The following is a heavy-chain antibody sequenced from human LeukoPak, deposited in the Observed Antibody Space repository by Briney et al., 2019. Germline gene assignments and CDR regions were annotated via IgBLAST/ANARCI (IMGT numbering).Heavy chain of an antibody. V-gene: IGHV3-53*01. Sequence: GGSLRLSCAASGFTISSNYMSWVRQAPGKGLEWVSVFYSGGSTYYADSVKGRFTISRDNSKNTLYLQMNGLRAEDTAVYYCARDRGGEYYFDYWGQGTLVTVSS. D-gene: IGHD2-15*01. CDR1: GFTISSNY. J-gene: IGHJ4*02. CDR3: ARDRGGEYYFDY. CDR2: FYSGGST.